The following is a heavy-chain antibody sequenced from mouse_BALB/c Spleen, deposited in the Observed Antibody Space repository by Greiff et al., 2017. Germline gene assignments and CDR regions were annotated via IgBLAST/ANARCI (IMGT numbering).Heavy chain of an antibody. D-gene: IGHD2-4*01. V-gene: IGHV2-9-2*01. Sequence: QVQLQQSGPGLVAPSQSLSITCTVSGFSLTSYDISWIRQPPGKGLEWLGVIWTGGGTNYNSAFMSRLSISKDNSKSQVFLKMNSLQTDDTAIYYCVSSYDYVSYAMDYWGQGTSVTVSS. CDR1: GFSLTSYD. J-gene: IGHJ4*01. CDR2: IWTGGGT. CDR3: VSSYDYVSYAMDY.